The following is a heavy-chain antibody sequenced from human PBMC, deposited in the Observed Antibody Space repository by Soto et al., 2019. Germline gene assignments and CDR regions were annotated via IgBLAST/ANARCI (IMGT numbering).Heavy chain of an antibody. D-gene: IGHD6-19*01. Sequence: PGESLKISCKGSGYSFTSYWISWVRQMPGKGLEWMGRIDPSDSYTNYSPSFQGHVTISADKSISTAYLQWSSLKASDTAMYYCARLGPRNDYSSGWSFHYYYGMDVWGQGTTVTVSS. CDR1: GYSFTSYW. V-gene: IGHV5-10-1*01. CDR2: IDPSDSYT. J-gene: IGHJ6*02. CDR3: ARLGPRNDYSSGWSFHYYYGMDV.